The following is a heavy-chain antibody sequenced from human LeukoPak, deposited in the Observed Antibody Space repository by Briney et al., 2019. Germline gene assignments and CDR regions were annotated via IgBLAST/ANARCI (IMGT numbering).Heavy chain of an antibody. V-gene: IGHV3-30-3*01. CDR1: GFTFSSYA. Sequence: GGSLRLSCAASGFTFSSYAMHWVRQAPGKGLEWVAVISYDGSNKYYADSVKGRFTISRDNSKNTLYLQMNSLRAEDTAVYYCARPKEQWLVVNNWFDPWGQGTLVTVSS. D-gene: IGHD6-19*01. CDR3: ARPKEQWLVVNNWFDP. CDR2: ISYDGSNK. J-gene: IGHJ5*02.